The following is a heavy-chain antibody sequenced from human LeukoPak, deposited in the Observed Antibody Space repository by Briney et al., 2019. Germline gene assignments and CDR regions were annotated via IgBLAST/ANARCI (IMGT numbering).Heavy chain of an antibody. D-gene: IGHD6-13*01. CDR2: IWYDGSNK. CDR1: GFTFSSYG. CDR3: ARDGETTGSISSWFDY. Sequence: PGGSLRLPCAASGFTFSSYGMHWVRQAPGKGLEWVAVIWYDGSNKYYADSVKGRFTISRDNSENTLYLQMNSLRAEDTALYYCARDGETTGSISSWFDYWGQGTLVTVSS. J-gene: IGHJ4*02. V-gene: IGHV3-33*01.